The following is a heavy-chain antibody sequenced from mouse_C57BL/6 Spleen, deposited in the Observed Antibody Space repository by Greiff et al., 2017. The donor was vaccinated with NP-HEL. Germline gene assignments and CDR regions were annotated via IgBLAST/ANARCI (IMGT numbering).Heavy chain of an antibody. CDR2: INPNNGGT. Sequence: EVKLQQSGPELVKPGASVKISCKASGYTFTDYYMNWVKQSHGKSLEWIGDINPNNGGTSYNQKFKGKATLTVDKSSSTAYMELRSLTSEDAAVYYCASDSSGYDAMDYWGQGTSVTVSS. CDR3: ASDSSGYDAMDY. J-gene: IGHJ4*01. D-gene: IGHD3-2*02. CDR1: GYTFTDYY. V-gene: IGHV1-26*01.